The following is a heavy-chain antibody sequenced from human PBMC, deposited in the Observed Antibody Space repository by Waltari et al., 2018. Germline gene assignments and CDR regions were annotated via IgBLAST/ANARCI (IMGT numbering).Heavy chain of an antibody. CDR3: ARDAAGYTDPYYFDY. Sequence: QVQLQESGPGLVKPSETLSLTCTVSGGSISSYYWSWIRQPAGKGLEWIGRRYTSGRTNSRPSLKRRVTMSVDTSKNQFSLKLSAVTAAATAVYYCARDAAGYTDPYYFDYWGQGTLVTVSS. J-gene: IGHJ4*02. CDR2: RYTSGRT. CDR1: GGSISSYY. D-gene: IGHD6-13*01. V-gene: IGHV4-4*07.